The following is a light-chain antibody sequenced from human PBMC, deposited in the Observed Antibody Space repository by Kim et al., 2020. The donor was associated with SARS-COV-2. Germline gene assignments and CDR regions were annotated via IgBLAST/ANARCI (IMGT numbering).Light chain of an antibody. CDR3: QAWDSSTAPV. Sequence: SPGQTASITCSGDKLGDKYACWYQQKPGQSPSLVINQDSKRPSGIPERFSGSNSGNTATLTISGTQSMDEADYYCQAWDSSTAPVFGGGTKLTVL. CDR1: KLGDKY. CDR2: QDS. V-gene: IGLV3-1*01. J-gene: IGLJ3*02.